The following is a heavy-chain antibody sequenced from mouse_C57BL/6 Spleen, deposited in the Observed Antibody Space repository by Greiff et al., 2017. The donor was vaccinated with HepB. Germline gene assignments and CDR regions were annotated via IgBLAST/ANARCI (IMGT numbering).Heavy chain of an antibody. V-gene: IGHV1-78*01. J-gene: IGHJ1*03. Sequence: QVQLQQSDAELVKPGASVKISCKVSGYTFTDHTIHWMKQRPEQGLEWIGYIYPRDGSTKYNEKFKGKATLTADKSSSTAYMQLNSLTSEDSAVYFCARRGLWSNPYWYFDVWGTGTTVTVSS. CDR3: ARRGLWSNPYWYFDV. D-gene: IGHD1-1*02. CDR2: IYPRDGST. CDR1: GYTFTDHT.